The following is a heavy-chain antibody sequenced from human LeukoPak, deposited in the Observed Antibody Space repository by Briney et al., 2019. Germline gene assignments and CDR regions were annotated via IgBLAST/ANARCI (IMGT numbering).Heavy chain of an antibody. Sequence: GGSLRLSCAASGFTFSSYSMNWVRQAPGKGLEWVSAISGSGGSTYYADSVKGRFTISRDNSKNTLYLQMNSLRAEDTAVYYCAKERKYYDSSGYYDLYYFDYWGQGTLVTVSS. V-gene: IGHV3-23*01. J-gene: IGHJ4*02. CDR2: ISGSGGST. CDR3: AKERKYYDSSGYYDLYYFDY. D-gene: IGHD3-22*01. CDR1: GFTFSSYS.